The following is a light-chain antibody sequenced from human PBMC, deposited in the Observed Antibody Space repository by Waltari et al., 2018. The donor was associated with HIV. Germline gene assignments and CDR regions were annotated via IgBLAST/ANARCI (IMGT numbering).Light chain of an antibody. CDR1: SSNIGAGYD. V-gene: IGLV1-40*01. J-gene: IGLJ3*02. CDR2: GTS. Sequence: QSVLTQPPSVSGAPGQRVTISCTGRSSNIGAGYDVHWYKQLPGTAPKLLIYGTSNRPSGVPDRFSASKSCTSASLAITGLQAEDEADYYCQSYDSSLSGKVFGGGTKLTVL. CDR3: QSYDSSLSGKV.